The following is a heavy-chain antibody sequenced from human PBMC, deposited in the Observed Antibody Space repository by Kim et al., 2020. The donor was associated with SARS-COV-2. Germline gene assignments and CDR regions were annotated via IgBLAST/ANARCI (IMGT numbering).Heavy chain of an antibody. CDR3: ARSPHRAYCGGDCYPPWDI. Sequence: SRVTISVDTSKNQFSLKLSSVTAADTAVYYCARSPHRAYCGGDCYPPWDIWGQGTMVTVSS. V-gene: IGHV4-31*02. D-gene: IGHD2-21*01. J-gene: IGHJ3*02.